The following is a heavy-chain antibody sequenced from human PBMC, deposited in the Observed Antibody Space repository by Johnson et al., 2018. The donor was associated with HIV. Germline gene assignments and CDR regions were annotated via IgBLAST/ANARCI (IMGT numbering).Heavy chain of an antibody. CDR3: VRDPAGGAFDI. Sequence: VQLVESGGGLVRPGGSLSVSCGASGFGSAFSRSWMGWVRHTPGRGLEWVANIEPEGRGTYYVDSLKGRFTISRDNAKNSMYPQMNSLRAEDTAIYYCVRDPAGGAFDIWGQGTMVTVSS. CDR2: IEPEGRGT. CDR1: GFGSAFSRSW. J-gene: IGHJ3*02. V-gene: IGHV3-7*01.